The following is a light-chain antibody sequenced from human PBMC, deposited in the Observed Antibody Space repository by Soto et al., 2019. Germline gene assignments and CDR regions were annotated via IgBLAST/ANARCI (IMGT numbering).Light chain of an antibody. J-gene: IGLJ1*01. Sequence: QSALTQPASVSGSPGQSITISCTGTSSDVGRYNIVSWYQQHPGKAPKLMIYEGSKRPSGVSNRVSGSKSGNTASLTSSGLQAEDEADYYCCSYAGSSTYVFGTGSKLTVL. CDR3: CSYAGSSTYV. V-gene: IGLV2-23*01. CDR2: EGS. CDR1: SSDVGRYNI.